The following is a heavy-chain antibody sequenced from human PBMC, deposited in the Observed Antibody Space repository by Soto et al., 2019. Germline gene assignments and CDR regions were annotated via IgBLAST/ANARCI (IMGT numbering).Heavy chain of an antibody. CDR3: ARDPTLFGVALPTGFDP. V-gene: IGHV4-31*03. J-gene: IGHJ5*02. Sequence: QVQLQESGPGLVKPSQTLSLTCTVSGGSITSGGYYWNWIRQHPGKGLEWIGYIFYTGTTRYNSALPSRVSISVDSTKNHFSLKLTSVTAADTAVYYCARDPTLFGVALPTGFDPWGPGTLVTVSS. CDR1: GGSITSGGYY. D-gene: IGHD3-3*01. CDR2: IFYTGTT.